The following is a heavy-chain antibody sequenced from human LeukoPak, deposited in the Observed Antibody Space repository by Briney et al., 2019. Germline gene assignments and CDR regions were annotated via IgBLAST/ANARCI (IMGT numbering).Heavy chain of an antibody. V-gene: IGHV3-23*01. J-gene: IGHJ4*02. CDR2: ASGSGGST. Sequence: PGRSLRLSCAASGFTFSSYAMSWVRQAPGKGLEWVSAASGSGGSTYYADSVKGRFTISRDNSKNTLYLQMNSLRAEDTAVYYCAKDLGSVVTPPSLDYWGQGTLVTVSS. D-gene: IGHD4-23*01. CDR1: GFTFSSYA. CDR3: AKDLGSVVTPPSLDY.